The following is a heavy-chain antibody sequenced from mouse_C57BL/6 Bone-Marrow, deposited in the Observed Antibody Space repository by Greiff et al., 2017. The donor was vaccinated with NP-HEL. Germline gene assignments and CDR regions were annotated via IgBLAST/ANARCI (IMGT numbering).Heavy chain of an antibody. J-gene: IGHJ2*01. V-gene: IGHV14-4*01. CDR3: TTWRSSFDY. D-gene: IGHD1-3*01. Sequence: DVHLVESGAELVRPGASVKLSCTASGFNIKDDYMHWVKQRPEQGLEWIGWIDPENGDTEYASKFQGKATITADTSSNTAYLQLSSLTSEDTAVYYCTTWRSSFDYWGQGTTLTVSS. CDR1: GFNIKDDY. CDR2: IDPENGDT.